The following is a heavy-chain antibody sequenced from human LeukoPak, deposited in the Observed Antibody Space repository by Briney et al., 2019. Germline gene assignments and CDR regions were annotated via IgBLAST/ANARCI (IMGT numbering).Heavy chain of an antibody. D-gene: IGHD4-17*01. Sequence: SETLSLTCAVYGGSFSGYYWSWIRQPPGKGLEWIGEINHSGSTNYNPSLKSRVTISVDTSKNQFSLKLSSVTAADTAVYYCARGHYGEQTFDYWGQGTLVTVSS. CDR1: GGSFSGYY. CDR2: INHSGST. CDR3: ARGHYGEQTFDY. J-gene: IGHJ4*02. V-gene: IGHV4-34*01.